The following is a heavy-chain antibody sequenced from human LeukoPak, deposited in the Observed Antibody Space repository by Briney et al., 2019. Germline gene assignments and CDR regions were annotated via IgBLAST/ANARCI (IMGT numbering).Heavy chain of an antibody. CDR1: GFTFSTYA. J-gene: IGHJ4*02. Sequence: GGSLRLSCAASGFTFSTYAITWVRQAPGRGLEWVARIKEDGSDTYYVDSVKGRFTISRDKAKKTVYLQMNSLRVEDTAVYYCAREWWYLDYWGQGTLVTVSS. D-gene: IGHD2-15*01. CDR3: AREWWYLDY. CDR2: IKEDGSDT. V-gene: IGHV3-7*05.